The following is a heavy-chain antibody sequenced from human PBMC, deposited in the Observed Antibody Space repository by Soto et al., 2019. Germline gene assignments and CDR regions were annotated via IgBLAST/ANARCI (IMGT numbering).Heavy chain of an antibody. CDR3: ARAEIAEAGYYDY. J-gene: IGHJ4*02. V-gene: IGHV3-11*06. CDR1: GFTFSDYY. Sequence: QVQLVESGGGLVKPGGSLRLSCAASGFTFSDYYMSWIRQAPGKGLEWVSYISSSSSYTNYADSVKGRFTISRDNAKNSMYLQMNSLSAEDTAVYCCARAEIAEAGYYDYWGQGTLVAVSS. CDR2: ISSSSSYT. D-gene: IGHD6-13*01.